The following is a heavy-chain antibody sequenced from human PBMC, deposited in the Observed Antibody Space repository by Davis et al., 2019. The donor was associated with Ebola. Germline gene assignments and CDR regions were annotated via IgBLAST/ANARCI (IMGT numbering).Heavy chain of an antibody. CDR3: AREPYSSSWDPFDY. CDR1: GYTFTGYY. V-gene: IGHV7-4-1*02. J-gene: IGHJ4*02. Sequence: ASVKVSCKASGYTFTGYYMHWVRQAPGQGLEWMGCINTKTGNPTYAQGFTGRFVFSLDTSVSTAFLQISSLKAEDTAFYYCAREPYSSSWDPFDYWGQGTLVTVSS. D-gene: IGHD6-13*01. CDR2: INTKTGNP.